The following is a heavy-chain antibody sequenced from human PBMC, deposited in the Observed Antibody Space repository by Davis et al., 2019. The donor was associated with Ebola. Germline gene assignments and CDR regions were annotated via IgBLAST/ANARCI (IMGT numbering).Heavy chain of an antibody. CDR1: GYTFTSYG. CDR3: ARDLTVTEGYFDY. V-gene: IGHV1-18*01. D-gene: IGHD4-17*01. J-gene: IGHJ4*02. Sequence: ASVKVSCKASGYTFTSYGISWVRQAPGQGLEWMGWISAYNGNTNYAQKFQGRVTITADKSTSTAYMELSSLRSEDTAVYYCARDLTVTEGYFDYWGQGTLVTVSS. CDR2: ISAYNGNT.